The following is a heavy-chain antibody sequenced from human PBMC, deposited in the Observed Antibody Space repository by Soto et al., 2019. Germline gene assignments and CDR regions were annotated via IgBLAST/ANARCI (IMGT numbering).Heavy chain of an antibody. V-gene: IGHV1-69*01. CDR2: LIPIFGTA. J-gene: IGHJ5*02. D-gene: IGHD3-22*01. Sequence: QVQLVQSGAEVKKPGSSVKVSCTASGGTFSSYAISWVRQAPGQGLEWMGGLIPIFGTANYAQKFQGRVTITADESTSTAYMELSSLRSEDTAVYYCAGEVGSSGYYDAGWFDPWGQGTLVTVSS. CDR3: AGEVGSSGYYDAGWFDP. CDR1: GGTFSSYA.